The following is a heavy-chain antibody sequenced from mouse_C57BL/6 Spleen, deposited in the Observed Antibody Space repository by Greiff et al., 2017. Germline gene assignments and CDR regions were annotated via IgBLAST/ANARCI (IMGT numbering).Heavy chain of an antibody. J-gene: IGHJ4*01. Sequence: QVQLQQPGAELVMPGASVKMSCKASGYTFTSYWLPWVKQRPGQGLEWIGDIYPGNGSTNYNEKFKSKATLTVDTSSSTADMQLSSLTSEDSAVFDCARDSAGYVLMDYWGQGTSVTVSA. CDR2: IYPGNGST. CDR1: GYTFTSYW. V-gene: IGHV1-55*01. CDR3: ARDSAGYVLMDY. D-gene: IGHD3-2*02.